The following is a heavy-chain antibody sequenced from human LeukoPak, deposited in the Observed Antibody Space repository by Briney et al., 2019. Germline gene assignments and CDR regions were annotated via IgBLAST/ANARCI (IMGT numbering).Heavy chain of an antibody. CDR1: GFTFSSYA. Sequence: PGGSLRLSCAASGFTFSSYAMSWVRQAPGKGLEWVSAISGSGGSTYYADSVKGRFTISRDNSKNTLYLQMNSLGAEDTAVYYCAKDRTTSWFGEGFDYWGQGTLVTVSS. V-gene: IGHV3-23*01. J-gene: IGHJ4*02. D-gene: IGHD3-10*01. CDR2: ISGSGGST. CDR3: AKDRTTSWFGEGFDY.